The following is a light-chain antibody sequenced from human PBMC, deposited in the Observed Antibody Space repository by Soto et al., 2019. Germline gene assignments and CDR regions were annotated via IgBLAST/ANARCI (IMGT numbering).Light chain of an antibody. CDR2: GNS. Sequence: VLTQPPSVSGAPGQRVTISCTGSSSNIGAGYDVHWYPQLPGTAPKLLIYGNSNRPSGVPDRFSGSKSGTSASLAITGLQAEDEADYYCQSYYSSLSGAVFGGGTQLTVL. CDR3: QSYYSSLSGAV. CDR1: SSNIGAGYD. V-gene: IGLV1-40*01. J-gene: IGLJ7*01.